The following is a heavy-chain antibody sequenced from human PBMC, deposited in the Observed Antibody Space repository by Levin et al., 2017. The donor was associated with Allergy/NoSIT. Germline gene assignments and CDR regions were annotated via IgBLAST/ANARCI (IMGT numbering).Heavy chain of an antibody. V-gene: IGHV3-48*03. CDR2: ISSSGSTI. D-gene: IGHD2-8*01. Sequence: GGSLRLSCAASGFTFSSYEMNWVRQAPGKGLEWVSYISSSGSTIYYADSVKGRFTISRDNAKNSLYLQMNSLRAEDTAVYYCARGRMVYAIPSPSTFDYWGQGTLVTVSS. CDR3: ARGRMVYAIPSPSTFDY. J-gene: IGHJ4*02. CDR1: GFTFSSYE.